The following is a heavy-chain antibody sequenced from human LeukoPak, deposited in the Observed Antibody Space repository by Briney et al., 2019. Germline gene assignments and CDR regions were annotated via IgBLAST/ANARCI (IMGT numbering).Heavy chain of an antibody. CDR1: GGSISGYY. J-gene: IGHJ3*02. V-gene: IGHV4-4*07. CDR2: IYTSGSI. CDR3: ARDTYGSGRLDAFDI. D-gene: IGHD3-10*01. Sequence: MPSETLSLTCTVSGGSISGYYWTWIRQSAGKGLEWIGRIYTSGSINYNPSLESRVAMSLDTSNNQFSLNLRSVTAADTAVYYCARDTYGSGRLDAFDIWGQGTMVTVSS.